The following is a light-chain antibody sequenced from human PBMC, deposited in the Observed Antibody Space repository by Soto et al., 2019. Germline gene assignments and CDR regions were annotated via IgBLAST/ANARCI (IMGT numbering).Light chain of an antibody. CDR1: SSDFGTYNS. CDR2: DVT. J-gene: IGLJ1*01. CDR3: SSHMISGNYV. Sequence: QSALTQPASVSGSPGQSITISCTGTSSDFGTYNSVAWYQQHPGKAPKLMIYDVTTRPSGVSGRFSGSKSGNTASLTISGLQAEDEGDYYCSSHMISGNYVFGTGTKVTVL. V-gene: IGLV2-14*01.